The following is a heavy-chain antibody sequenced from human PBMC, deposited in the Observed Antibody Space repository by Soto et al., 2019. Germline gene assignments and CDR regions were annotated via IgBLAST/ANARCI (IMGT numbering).Heavy chain of an antibody. D-gene: IGHD2-21*02. J-gene: IGHJ5*02. CDR2: MINHSYQETK. V-gene: IGHV3-49*04. CDR3: SGAESPDTAYCSLS. Sequence: GGSLRLSCTGSGFPFDDFAMNWVRQAPGKGLEWVGLMINHSYQETKEYAAAVKGTVTIEKATTNGFAYMQMNRLNIEDSADYYCSGAESPDTAYCSLSWGQGAPVTVSS. CDR1: GFPFDDFA.